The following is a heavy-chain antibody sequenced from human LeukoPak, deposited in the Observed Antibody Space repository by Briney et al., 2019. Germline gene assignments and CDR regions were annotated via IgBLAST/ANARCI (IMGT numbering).Heavy chain of an antibody. V-gene: IGHV4-34*01. D-gene: IGHD5-24*01. Sequence: SETLSLTCAVYGGSFSGYYWSWIRQPPGKGLEWIGEINHSGSTNYNPSLKSRVTISVDKSKNRFSLKLSSVTAADTAVYYCARVGDGYNSPFDYWGQGTLVTVSS. J-gene: IGHJ4*02. CDR3: ARVGDGYNSPFDY. CDR2: INHSGST. CDR1: GGSFSGYY.